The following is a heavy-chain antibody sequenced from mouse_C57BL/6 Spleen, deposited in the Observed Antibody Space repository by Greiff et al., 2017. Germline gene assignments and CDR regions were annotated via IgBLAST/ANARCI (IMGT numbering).Heavy chain of an antibody. Sequence: QVHVKQPGAELVRPGSSVKLSCKASGYTFTSYWMHWVKQRPIQGLEWIGNIDPSDSETHYNQKFKDKATLTVDKSSSTAYMQLSSLTSEDSAVYYCARYDQAWFAYWGQGTLVTVSA. J-gene: IGHJ3*01. V-gene: IGHV1-52*01. CDR2: IDPSDSET. CDR1: GYTFTSYW. CDR3: ARYDQAWFAY. D-gene: IGHD2-3*01.